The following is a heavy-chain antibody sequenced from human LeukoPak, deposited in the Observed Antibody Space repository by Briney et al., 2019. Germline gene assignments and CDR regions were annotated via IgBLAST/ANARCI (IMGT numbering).Heavy chain of an antibody. D-gene: IGHD5-24*01. V-gene: IGHV3-21*01. J-gene: IGHJ4*02. CDR1: GFTFSTYS. CDR3: VRSMATITFSFDY. Sequence: GGSPRLSCAASGFTFSTYSMDWVRQAPGQGLEWVASISSGSSYIYYADSVKGRFTISRDNAKNLLYLQMNSLRAEDTAVYYCVRSMATITFSFDYWGQGTLVTVSS. CDR2: ISSGSSYI.